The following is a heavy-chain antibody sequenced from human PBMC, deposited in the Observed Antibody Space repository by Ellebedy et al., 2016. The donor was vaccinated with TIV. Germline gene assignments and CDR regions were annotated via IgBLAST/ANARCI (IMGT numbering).Heavy chain of an antibody. D-gene: IGHD1-20*01. CDR1: GFTVSYTY. J-gene: IGHJ3*02. CDR2: IHTGGDT. V-gene: IGHV3-53*01. Sequence: GESLKISCAASGFTVSYTYMSWVRQAPGKGLEWFSVIHTGGDTYYADSVKGRFTISRDSSKNTLFLQMNSLRAEDTAMYYCARRITGTYGDDAFDIWGQGTMVTVSS. CDR3: ARRITGTYGDDAFDI.